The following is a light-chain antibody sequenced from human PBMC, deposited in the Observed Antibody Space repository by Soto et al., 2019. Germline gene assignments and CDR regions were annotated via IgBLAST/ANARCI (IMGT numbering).Light chain of an antibody. CDR1: QSVSSY. J-gene: IGKJ5*01. V-gene: IGKV3-11*01. CDR2: EAS. Sequence: EIVLTQSPATLSLSPGEIATLSCRARQSVSSYLAWYQQNPGQAPRLLIYEASKRATGIPARCSGRGSGTDFTLSLGSLEPEDFAVYYCQQRSNWPPVITFGQGTRLEIK. CDR3: QQRSNWPPVIT.